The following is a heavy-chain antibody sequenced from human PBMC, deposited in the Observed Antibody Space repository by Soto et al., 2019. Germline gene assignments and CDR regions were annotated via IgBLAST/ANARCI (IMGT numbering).Heavy chain of an antibody. CDR1: GYTFTSYD. Sequence: QVQLVQSGAEVKKPGASVKVSCKASGYTFTSYDINWVRQATGQGLEWMGWMNPNSGNTGYAQKFQGRGTMTRNTSISTAYMELSSLRSEDTAVYYCARGRVAITAAGSDYWGQGTLVTVSS. CDR3: ARGRVAITAAGSDY. V-gene: IGHV1-8*01. CDR2: MNPNSGNT. D-gene: IGHD6-13*01. J-gene: IGHJ4*02.